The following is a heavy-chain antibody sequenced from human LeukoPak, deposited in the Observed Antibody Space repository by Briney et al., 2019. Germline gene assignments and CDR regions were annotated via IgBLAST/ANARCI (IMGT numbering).Heavy chain of an antibody. V-gene: IGHV3-66*02. Sequence: PGGSLRLSCAASGFTVSGDFMTWVRQAAGKGLEWVSIIYNGGTTYYADSVRGRFTISKDNSYNTLYLQMNSLGPDDTAIYYCARVLRSGISGFVLNVWGQGTMVTVSS. CDR1: GFTVSGDF. CDR3: ARVLRSGISGFVLNV. J-gene: IGHJ3*01. D-gene: IGHD3-3*01. CDR2: IYNGGTT.